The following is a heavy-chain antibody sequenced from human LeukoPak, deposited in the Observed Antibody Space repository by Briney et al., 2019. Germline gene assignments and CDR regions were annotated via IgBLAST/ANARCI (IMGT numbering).Heavy chain of an antibody. CDR1: GGSISTYF. V-gene: IGHV4-59*08. CDR2: IYYSGTT. CDR3: ARRTGEGAFDI. J-gene: IGHJ3*02. D-gene: IGHD3-16*01. Sequence: PSETLSLTCTVSGGSISTYFWTWIRQPPGKGLEWIGYIYYSGTTNYHPSLESRVTISVDTSKNQFSLKLNSVTAADTAVYYCARRTGEGAFDIWGQGTMVTVSS.